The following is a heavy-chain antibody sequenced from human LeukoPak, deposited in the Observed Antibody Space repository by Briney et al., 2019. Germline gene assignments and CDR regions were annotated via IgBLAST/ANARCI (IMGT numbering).Heavy chain of an antibody. CDR2: IKQDGSAK. V-gene: IGHV3-7*01. J-gene: IGHJ4*02. CDR1: GFTFSRYS. Sequence: GGALRLSCAASGFTFSRYSMNWLRQAPGKGLEGVANIKQDGSAKNYVDSVTGRFTISRDNAKNSLYLQMNNLRVEDTAVYYCARERVTTTSFDYWGQGVLVTVSS. D-gene: IGHD2/OR15-2a*01. CDR3: ARERVTTTSFDY.